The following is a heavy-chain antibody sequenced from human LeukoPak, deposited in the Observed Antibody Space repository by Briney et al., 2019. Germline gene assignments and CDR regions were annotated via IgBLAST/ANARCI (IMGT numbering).Heavy chain of an antibody. CDR3: AKGADSSSWYDWFDP. CDR1: GFTFSSYA. CDR2: ISGSGGST. V-gene: IGHV3-23*01. J-gene: IGHJ5*02. D-gene: IGHD6-13*01. Sequence: GGSLRLSCAASGFTFSSYAMSWVRQAPGKGLEWVSAISGSGGSTYYADSVKGRFTISRDNSKNTLYLQMNCLRAEDTAVYYCAKGADSSSWYDWFDPWGQGTLVTVSS.